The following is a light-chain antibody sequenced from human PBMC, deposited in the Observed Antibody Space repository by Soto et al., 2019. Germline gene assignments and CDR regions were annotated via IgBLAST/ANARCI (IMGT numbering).Light chain of an antibody. CDR2: KAS. Sequence: DIQMTQSPSSLSASVGDRVTITCRASQSISSWLAWYQQKPGKAPNLLIYKASTLESGVPSRFSGSGSGADFTLTISSLQPEDFATYYCQQYNSYPRTFGQGTRLEIK. CDR1: QSISSW. J-gene: IGKJ5*01. V-gene: IGKV1-5*03. CDR3: QQYNSYPRT.